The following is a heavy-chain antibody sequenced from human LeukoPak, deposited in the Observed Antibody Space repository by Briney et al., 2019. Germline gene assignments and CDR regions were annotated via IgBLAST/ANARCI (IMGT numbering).Heavy chain of an antibody. J-gene: IGHJ4*02. D-gene: IGHD5-18*01. Sequence: ASVKVSCKASGYTFTGYYMHWVRQAPGQGLEWMGWINPNSGGTNCAQKFQGWVTMTRDTSISTAYMELSRLRSDDTAVYYCARAMDTGDRFDYFDYWGQGTLVTVSS. CDR2: INPNSGGT. V-gene: IGHV1-2*04. CDR3: ARAMDTGDRFDYFDY. CDR1: GYTFTGYY.